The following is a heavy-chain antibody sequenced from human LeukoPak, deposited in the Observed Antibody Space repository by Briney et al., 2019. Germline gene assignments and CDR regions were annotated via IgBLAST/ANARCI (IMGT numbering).Heavy chain of an antibody. CDR2: IYSGGST. J-gene: IGHJ4*02. CDR1: GFIVSSNY. Sequence: GSLRLSCAASGFIVSSNYMSWVRQAPGKGLEWVSVIYSGGSTYYADSVKGRFSISRDNSKNTLYLQMNSLRAEDTAVYYCARGARYCSGGSCLHFDYWGQGTLVTVSS. V-gene: IGHV3-66*01. CDR3: ARGARYCSGGSCLHFDY. D-gene: IGHD2-15*01.